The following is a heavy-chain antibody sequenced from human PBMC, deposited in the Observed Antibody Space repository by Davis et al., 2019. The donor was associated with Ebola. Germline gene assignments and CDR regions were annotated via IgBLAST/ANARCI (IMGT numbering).Heavy chain of an antibody. J-gene: IGHJ6*02. CDR2: INPNSGGT. CDR1: GYTFTGYY. D-gene: IGHD2-15*01. Sequence: ASVKVSCEASGYTFTGYYMHWVRQAPGQGLEWMGWINPNSGGTNYAQKFQGWVTMTRDTSISTAYMELSRLRSDDTAVYYCGRGGGIGYYGMDVWGQGTTVTVSS. V-gene: IGHV1-2*04. CDR3: GRGGGIGYYGMDV.